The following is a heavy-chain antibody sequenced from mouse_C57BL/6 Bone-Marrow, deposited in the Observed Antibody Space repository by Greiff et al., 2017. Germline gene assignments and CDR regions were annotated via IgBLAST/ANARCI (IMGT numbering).Heavy chain of an antibody. CDR1: GYSFTGYF. V-gene: IGHV1-20*01. CDR3: ARRGVDWYFDV. CDR2: INPYNGDT. Sequence: VQLQQSGPELVKPGDSVKISCKASGYSFTGYFMNWVMQSHGKSLEWIGRINPYNGDTFYNQKFKGKATLTVDKSSSTAHMELRSLTSEDSAVYYCARRGVDWYFDVWGKGTTVTVSS. J-gene: IGHJ1*03.